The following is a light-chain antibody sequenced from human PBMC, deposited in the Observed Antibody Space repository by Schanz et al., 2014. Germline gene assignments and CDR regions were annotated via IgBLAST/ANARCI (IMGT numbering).Light chain of an antibody. Sequence: QSVLTQPPSVSGAPGQRVTISCSGSSSNIGAGYDVHWYQHLPGTAPKLLIYDNSNRPSGVPDRFSGSKSGTSGSRAIPGREAEGEAYYFCQSYDTSLAGVFGTGTKLTVL. V-gene: IGLV1-40*01. CDR3: QSYDTSLAGV. J-gene: IGLJ1*01. CDR2: DNS. CDR1: SSNIGAGYD.